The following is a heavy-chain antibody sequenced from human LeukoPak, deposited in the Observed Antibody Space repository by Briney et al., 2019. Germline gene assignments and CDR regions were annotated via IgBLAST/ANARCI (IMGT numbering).Heavy chain of an antibody. D-gene: IGHD6-19*01. V-gene: IGHV3-15*01. J-gene: IGHJ4*02. CDR2: IKSKTDGGTT. Sequence: GGSLRLSCAASGFTFSNAWMSWVRQAPGKGLEWVGRIKSKTDGGTTHYAAPVQGRFTISRDDSKNTLYLQMNSLKTEDTAVYYRTTEYGSGWFYYFDYWGQGTLVTVSS. CDR1: GFTFSNAW. CDR3: TTEYGSGWFYYFDY.